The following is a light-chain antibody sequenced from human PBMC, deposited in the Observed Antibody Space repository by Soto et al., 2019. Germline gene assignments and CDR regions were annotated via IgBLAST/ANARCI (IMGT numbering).Light chain of an antibody. CDR3: QQYGNSIPIT. CDR2: GAS. Sequence: EIVFAHSPGTLSLSPVERATLSCRAIQSVSNNYLAWYQQKPGQAPRLLIYGASNRATGIPDRFSGSGSGTDFTLTISRLEPEDFAVYYCQQYGNSIPITFGQGTRLEI. J-gene: IGKJ5*01. CDR1: QSVSNNY. V-gene: IGKV3-20*01.